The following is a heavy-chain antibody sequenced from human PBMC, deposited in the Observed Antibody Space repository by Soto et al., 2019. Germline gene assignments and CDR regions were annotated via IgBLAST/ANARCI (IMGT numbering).Heavy chain of an antibody. Sequence: SETLSLTCGVSGGSLSGATYSWNWIRQPPGKGLEWIGYIFPSGTTYYNPSLKSRVTISIDASKNQFSLSLRSLTAADTAVYYCARSREFDYWSQGTLVTVSS. V-gene: IGHV4-30-2*01. CDR2: IFPSGTT. CDR3: ARSREFDY. J-gene: IGHJ4*02. CDR1: GGSLSGATYS.